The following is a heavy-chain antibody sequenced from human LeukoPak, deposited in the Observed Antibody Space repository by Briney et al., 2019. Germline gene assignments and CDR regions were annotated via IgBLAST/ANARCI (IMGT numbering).Heavy chain of an antibody. V-gene: IGHV3-11*06. J-gene: IGHJ5*02. CDR3: ARVGVETPVNPPDWFDP. D-gene: IGHD1-26*01. Sequence: SVKGRFTISRDNAKNSLYLQMNSLRAEDTAVYYCARVGVETPVNPPDWFDPWGQGTLVTVSS.